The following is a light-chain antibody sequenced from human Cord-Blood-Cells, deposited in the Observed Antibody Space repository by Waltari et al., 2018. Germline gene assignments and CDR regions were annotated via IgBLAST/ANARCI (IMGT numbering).Light chain of an antibody. CDR2: WAS. V-gene: IGKV4-1*01. CDR3: QQYYSTPFT. J-gene: IGKJ3*01. CDR1: QSVLYSSNNKNY. Sequence: DIVMTQSPDSLAVSLGERATINCKSSQSVLYSSNNKNYLAWYQQKPGQPPKRLIYWASTRESGVPDRFSGSWSGTDFTLTISSLQAEDVAVYYCQQYYSTPFTFGPGTKVDIK.